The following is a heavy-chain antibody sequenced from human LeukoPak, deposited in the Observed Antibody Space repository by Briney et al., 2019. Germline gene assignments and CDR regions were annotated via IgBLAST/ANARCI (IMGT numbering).Heavy chain of an antibody. CDR3: ARDGSGYSGYGYFDY. CDR2: ISSSSSYI. V-gene: IGHV3-21*01. Sequence: GGSLRLSCAASGFAFSSYSMNWVRQAPGKGPEWVSSISSSSSYIYYADSVKGRFTISRDNAKNSLYLQMNSLRAEDTAVYYCARDGSGYSGYGYFDYWGQGTLVTVSS. D-gene: IGHD5-12*01. J-gene: IGHJ4*02. CDR1: GFAFSSYS.